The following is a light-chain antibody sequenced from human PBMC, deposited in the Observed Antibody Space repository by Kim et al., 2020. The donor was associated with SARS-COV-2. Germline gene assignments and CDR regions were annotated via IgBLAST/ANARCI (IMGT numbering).Light chain of an antibody. V-gene: IGLV10-54*02. Sequence: QAGLTQPPSVSKGLRQTATLTCTGNSNIVGNQGAAWLQQHQGHPPKLLSYRNNNRPSGISERFSASRSGKTASLTITGLQPEDEADYYCSALDSSLSAHQGVFGGGTQLTVL. CDR3: SALDSSLSAHQGV. J-gene: IGLJ3*02. CDR1: SNIVGNQG. CDR2: RNN.